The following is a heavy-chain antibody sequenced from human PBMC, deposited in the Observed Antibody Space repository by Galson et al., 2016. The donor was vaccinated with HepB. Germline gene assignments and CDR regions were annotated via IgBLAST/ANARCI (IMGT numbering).Heavy chain of an antibody. CDR1: GFTFSNFA. D-gene: IGHD1-26*01. Sequence: SLRLSCAASGFTFSNFAMHWVRQAPGKGLEWVAVIWYDGTSKYYVDSVKGRFTISRDNSKNTLNLQMDSLRAEDTAVYFCAKGHSQTYYYYYGMDVWGQGATVTVSS. J-gene: IGHJ6*02. V-gene: IGHV3-33*06. CDR2: IWYDGTSK. CDR3: AKGHSQTYYYYYGMDV.